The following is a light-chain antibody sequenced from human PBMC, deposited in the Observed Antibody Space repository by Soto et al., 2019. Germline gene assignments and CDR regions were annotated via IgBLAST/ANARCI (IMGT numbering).Light chain of an antibody. Sequence: DIVMTQSPDSLAVSLGERATINCKSSQSVLYSSNTKNYLAWFQQKQGQPPNLLIYWASTRESGVPDRFSGSGSGTDVTLTISSLQAEDVAVYYCQQYYTSPGFTFGQGTKLEIK. CDR3: QQYYTSPGFT. CDR1: QSVLYSSNTKNY. CDR2: WAS. J-gene: IGKJ2*01. V-gene: IGKV4-1*01.